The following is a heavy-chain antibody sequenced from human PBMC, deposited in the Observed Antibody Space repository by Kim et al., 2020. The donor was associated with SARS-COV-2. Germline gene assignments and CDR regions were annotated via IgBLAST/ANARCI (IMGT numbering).Heavy chain of an antibody. V-gene: IGHV3-74*01. CDR3: ARDQGQWLVLNAFDI. J-gene: IGHJ3*02. D-gene: IGHD6-19*01. CDR1: GFTFSSSW. Sequence: GGSLRLSCAASGFTFSSSWMHWVRQTPGKGLLWVSRLNSDGSDTTYADSVRGRFTISRDNAKNTLYLQMNSLRAEDTAIYYCARDQGQWLVLNAFDIWGQGTMVTVSS. CDR2: LNSDGSDT.